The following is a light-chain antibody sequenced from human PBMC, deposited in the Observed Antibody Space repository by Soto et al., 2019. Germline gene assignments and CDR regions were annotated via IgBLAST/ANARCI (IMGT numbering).Light chain of an antibody. V-gene: IGKV3D-7*01. CDR3: QQDYNLPLT. Sequence: EIVLTQSPATLSLSPGQRATLSCRASQSVRSNFLSWYQQKPGQAPRLLIYAASVRATGFPARFSGSGSGTDFTLTISSLQPEDVAVYYCQQDYNLPLTFGGGTKVEIK. J-gene: IGKJ4*01. CDR2: AAS. CDR1: QSVRSNF.